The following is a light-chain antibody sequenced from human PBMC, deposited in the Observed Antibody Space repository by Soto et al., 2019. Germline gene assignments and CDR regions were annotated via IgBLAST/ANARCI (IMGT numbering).Light chain of an antibody. CDR2: DAY. V-gene: IGKV3-11*01. J-gene: IGKJ5*01. CDR1: QTINNY. Sequence: EIVLTQSPATLSLSPGERATLSCRASQTINNYLAWYQQKPGQAPRLLIYDAYNRATGIPPRFSGSGSGTDFTLTISSLEPEDSAVYYCQQYNNWPPITFGQGTRLEIK. CDR3: QQYNNWPPIT.